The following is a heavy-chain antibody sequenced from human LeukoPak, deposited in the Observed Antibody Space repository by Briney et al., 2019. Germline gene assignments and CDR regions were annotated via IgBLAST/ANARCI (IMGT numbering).Heavy chain of an antibody. CDR2: MNPNSGNT. V-gene: IGHV1-8*01. CDR3: ARGGPYYDYVWGSYRYKYFDY. CDR1: GYTFTSYD. Sequence: GASVKVSCKASGYTFTSYDINWVRQATGQGLEWMVWMNPNSGNTGYAQKFQGRVTMTRNTSISTAYMELSSLRSEDTAVYYCARGGPYYDYVWGSYRYKYFDYWGRGTLVTVSS. D-gene: IGHD3-16*02. J-gene: IGHJ4*02.